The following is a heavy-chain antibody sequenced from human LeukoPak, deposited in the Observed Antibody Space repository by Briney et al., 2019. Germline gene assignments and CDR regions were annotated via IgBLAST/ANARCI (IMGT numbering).Heavy chain of an antibody. CDR1: GGSISSSSYY. CDR3: ARGLNSEAAFDI. D-gene: IGHD4-23*01. J-gene: IGHJ3*02. CDR2: IYYSGST. Sequence: SETLSLTCTVSGGSISSSSYYWGWIRQPPGKGLEWIGSIYYSGSTYYNPSLKSRVTISVDKSKNQFSLKLSSVTAADTAVYYCARGLNSEAAFDIWGQGTMVTVSS. V-gene: IGHV4-39*07.